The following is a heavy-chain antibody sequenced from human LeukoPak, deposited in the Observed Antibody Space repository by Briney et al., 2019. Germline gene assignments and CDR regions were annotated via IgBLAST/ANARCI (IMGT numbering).Heavy chain of an antibody. CDR3: AREASTARRLNAFDI. CDR2: ISSSSSFI. D-gene: IGHD2-8*01. Sequence: KTGGSLRLSCAASGFTFSSYSMNWVRQAPGKGLEWVSSISSSSSFIYYADSVKGRFTISRDNAKKSLYLQMNSLRAEDTAVYYCAREASTARRLNAFDIWGQGTMVTVSS. J-gene: IGHJ3*02. V-gene: IGHV3-21*01. CDR1: GFTFSSYS.